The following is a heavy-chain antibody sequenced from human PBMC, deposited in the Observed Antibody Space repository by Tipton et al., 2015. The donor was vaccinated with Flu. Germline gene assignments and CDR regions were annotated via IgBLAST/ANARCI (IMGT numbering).Heavy chain of an antibody. Sequence: QLVQSGAEVKKPGASVKVSCKASGYTFTGYYMHWVRQAPGQGLEWMGRINPNSGGTNYAQKFQGRVTMTRDTSISTAYMELSRLRSDDTAVYYCARDSYSSSSLFDYWGQGTLVTVSS. J-gene: IGHJ4*02. CDR3: ARDSYSSSSLFDY. CDR1: GYTFTGYY. CDR2: INPNSGGT. V-gene: IGHV1-2*06. D-gene: IGHD6-6*01.